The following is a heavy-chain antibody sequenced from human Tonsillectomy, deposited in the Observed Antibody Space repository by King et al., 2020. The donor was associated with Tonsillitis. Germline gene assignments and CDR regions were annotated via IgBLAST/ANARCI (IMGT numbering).Heavy chain of an antibody. CDR2: IRSKAYGGTT. CDR1: GFTFGDYA. Sequence: VQLVESGGGLVQPGRSLRLSCTASGFTFGDYAMSWFRQAPGKGLEWVGFIRSKAYGGTTEYAASVKGRFTISRDDSKSIAYLQMNSLKTEDTAVYYCTRDLDCSGGSCYSVYYYYYGMDVWGQGTTVTVSS. J-gene: IGHJ6*02. CDR3: TRDLDCSGGSCYSVYYYYYGMDV. D-gene: IGHD2-15*01. V-gene: IGHV3-49*03.